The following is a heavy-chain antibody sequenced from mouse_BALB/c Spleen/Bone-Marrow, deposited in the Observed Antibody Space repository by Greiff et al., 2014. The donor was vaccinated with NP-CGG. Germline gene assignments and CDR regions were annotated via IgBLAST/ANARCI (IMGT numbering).Heavy chain of an antibody. CDR1: GFTFSSFG. Sequence: EVMLVESGGGLVQPGGSRKLSCAASGFTFSSFGMHWVRQAPEKGLEWVAYISNGSSTIHYADTVKGRFTISRDNPKNTLFLRMTSLRSEDTAMYYCARKGAMITHYYAMDYWGQGTSVTVSS. V-gene: IGHV5-17*02. CDR2: ISNGSSTI. CDR3: ARKGAMITHYYAMDY. D-gene: IGHD2-4*01. J-gene: IGHJ4*01.